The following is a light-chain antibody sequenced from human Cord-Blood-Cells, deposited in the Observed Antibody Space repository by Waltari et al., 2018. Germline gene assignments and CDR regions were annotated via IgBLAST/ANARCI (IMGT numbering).Light chain of an antibody. CDR2: KAS. CDR1: QSIISW. CDR3: QLYNSYYS. V-gene: IGKV1-5*03. J-gene: IGKJ2*03. Sequence: DIQMTQSPSTLSASVGDRVTIPCRASQSIISWFDWYQQKPGKAPKLLIYKASSLESGVPSRFSGSGSGTEFTLTISSLQPDDFATYYCQLYNSYYSSAQGTMLEI.